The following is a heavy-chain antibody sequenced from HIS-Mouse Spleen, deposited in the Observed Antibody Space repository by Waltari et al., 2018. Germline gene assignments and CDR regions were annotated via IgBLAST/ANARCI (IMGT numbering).Heavy chain of an antibody. CDR2: ISYEGSNK. V-gene: IGHV3-30*03. CDR3: EGVYGSGSYYFDY. CDR1: GFTFSSYG. Sequence: QVQLVESGGGVVQPGRSLSLSCAASGFTFSSYGMHWVRQAPGKGVGWVAFISYEGSNKCYADSVKGRFTISRDKSKNTLDLQMNSLRAEDTAVYYCEGVYGSGSYYFDYWGQGTLVTVSS. J-gene: IGHJ4*02. D-gene: IGHD3-10*01.